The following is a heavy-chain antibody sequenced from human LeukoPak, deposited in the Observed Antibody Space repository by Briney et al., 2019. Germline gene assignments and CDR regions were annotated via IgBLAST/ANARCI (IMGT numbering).Heavy chain of an antibody. CDR2: INTDTGNP. CDR3: ARAAHDSGGYLRYYFDY. CDR1: GYTFTTYA. J-gene: IGHJ4*02. Sequence: APVKVSCKASGYTFTTYALNWVRQAPGQGLEFVGWINTDTGNPTYAQGFTGRFVFSLDTSVSTAYLQISSLKAGDTAVYYCARAAHDSGGYLRYYFDYWGQGTLVTVSS. V-gene: IGHV7-4-1*02. D-gene: IGHD3-22*01.